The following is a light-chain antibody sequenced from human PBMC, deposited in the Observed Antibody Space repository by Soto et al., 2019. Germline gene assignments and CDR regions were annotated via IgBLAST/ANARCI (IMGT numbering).Light chain of an antibody. CDR2: LAS. V-gene: IGKV2-28*01. J-gene: IGKJ2*01. CDR1: QSLLHRKGHNS. Sequence: DIVLTQSPLSLSVTSGEPASISCRASQSLLHRKGHNSLDWYLQKPGQPPQLLIYLASYRASGVPDRFSGSGSGTDFTLRISRVEAEDVGVYFCMQTLQTVYSFGQGTKLDIK. CDR3: MQTLQTVYS.